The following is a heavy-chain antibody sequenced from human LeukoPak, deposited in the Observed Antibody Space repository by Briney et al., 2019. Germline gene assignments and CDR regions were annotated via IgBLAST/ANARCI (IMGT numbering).Heavy chain of an antibody. V-gene: IGHV4-34*01. CDR1: GGSFSGYY. J-gene: IGHJ6*03. CDR3: ARERRYCSSTSCPERKERFYMDV. Sequence: SETLSLTCAVYGGSFSGYYWSWIRQPPGKGLEWIGEINHSGSTNYNPSLKSRVTISVDTSKNQFSLKLSSVTAADTAVYYCARERRYCSSTSCPERKERFYMDVWGKGTTVTVSS. D-gene: IGHD2-2*01. CDR2: INHSGST.